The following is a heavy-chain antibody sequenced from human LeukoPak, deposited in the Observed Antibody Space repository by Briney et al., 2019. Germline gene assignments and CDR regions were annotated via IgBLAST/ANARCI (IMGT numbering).Heavy chain of an antibody. CDR3: AREGYSSSGDAFDI. V-gene: IGHV3-30*04. CDR1: GFIFSNYA. J-gene: IGHJ3*02. CDR2: ISFDGSNI. D-gene: IGHD6-13*01. Sequence: GRSLRLSCAASGFIFSNYAMHWVRQAPGKGLDWVAVISFDGSNIYYADSAKGRFTISRDNAKNSLYLQMNSLRAEDTAVYYCAREGYSSSGDAFDIWGQGTMVTVSS.